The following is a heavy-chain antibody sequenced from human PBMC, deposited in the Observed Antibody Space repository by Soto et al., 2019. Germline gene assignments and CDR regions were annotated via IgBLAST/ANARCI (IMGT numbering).Heavy chain of an antibody. V-gene: IGHV5-10-1*01. CDR1: GYSFTSYW. D-gene: IGHD2-15*01. CDR3: ARRVVVAATHYGMDV. J-gene: IGHJ6*02. Sequence: XESLKISWKGSGYSFTSYWISWVRQMPGKGLEWMGRIDPSDSYTNYSPSFQGHVTISADKSISTAYLQWSSLKASDTAMYYCARRVVVAATHYGMDVWGQGTTVTVSS. CDR2: IDPSDSYT.